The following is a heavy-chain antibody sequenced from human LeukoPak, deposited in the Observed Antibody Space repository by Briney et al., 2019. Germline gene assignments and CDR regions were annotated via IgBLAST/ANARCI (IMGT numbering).Heavy chain of an antibody. Sequence: SETLSLTCAVYGGSFSGYYWSWIRQPPGKGLEWIGEINHSGSTNYNPSLKSRVTISVDTSKNQFSLKLSSVTAADTAVYYRAAAYYYDSSGYYYDPSFDYWGQGTLVTVSS. CDR1: GGSFSGYY. J-gene: IGHJ4*02. CDR3: AAAYYYDSSGYYYDPSFDY. D-gene: IGHD3-22*01. V-gene: IGHV4-34*01. CDR2: INHSGST.